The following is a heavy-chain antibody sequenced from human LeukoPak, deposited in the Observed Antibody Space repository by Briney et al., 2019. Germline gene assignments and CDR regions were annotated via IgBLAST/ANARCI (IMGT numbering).Heavy chain of an antibody. J-gene: IGHJ4*02. CDR1: GGSISSYY. CDR2: IYTSGST. V-gene: IGHV4-4*07. Sequence: SETLSLTCTVSGGSISSYYWSWIRQPAGKGLGWIGRIYTSGSTNYNPSLKSRVTMSVDTSKNQFSLKLSSVTAADTAVYYCARVIGTYYFDYWGQGTLVTVSS. CDR3: ARVIGTYYFDY. D-gene: IGHD1-26*01.